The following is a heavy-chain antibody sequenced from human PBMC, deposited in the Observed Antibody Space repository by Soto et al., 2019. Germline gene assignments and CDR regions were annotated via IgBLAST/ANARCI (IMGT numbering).Heavy chain of an antibody. J-gene: IGHJ4*02. D-gene: IGHD1-26*01. CDR1: GFTFSDYY. V-gene: IGHV3-11*06. CDR3: ASHPRFLVGNFDY. CDR2: ISSSSSYT. Sequence: GGSLRLSCAASGFTFSDYYMSWIRQAPGKGLEWVSYISSSSSYTNYADSVKGRFTISRDNAKNSLYLQMNSLRAEDTAVYYCASHPRFLVGNFDYWGQGTLVTVSS.